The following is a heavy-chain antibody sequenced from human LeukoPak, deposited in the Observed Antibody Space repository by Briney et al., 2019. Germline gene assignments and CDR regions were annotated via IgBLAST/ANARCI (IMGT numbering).Heavy chain of an antibody. J-gene: IGHJ4*02. CDR2: IIPIFGTA. Sequence: SVRVSCKASGGTFSSYAISWVRQAPGQGLEWMGGIIPIFGTANYAQKFQGRVTITTDESTSTAYMELSSLRSEDTAVYYCARSDVVVPALDYWGQGTLVTVSS. V-gene: IGHV1-69*05. CDR1: GGTFSSYA. D-gene: IGHD2-2*01. CDR3: ARSDVVVPALDY.